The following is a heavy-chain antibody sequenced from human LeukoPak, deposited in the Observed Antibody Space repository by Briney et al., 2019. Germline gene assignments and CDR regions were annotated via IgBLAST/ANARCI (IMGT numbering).Heavy chain of an antibody. J-gene: IGHJ6*03. CDR3: ARDPYRGTTMEGYYYYYMDV. CDR1: GGSISSGGYY. D-gene: IGHD1-7*01. Sequence: SETLSLTCTVSGGSISSGGYYWSWIRQPPGKGLEWIGYIYHSGSTYYNPSLKSRVTISVDRSKNQFSLKLSSVTAADTAVYYCARDPYRGTTMEGYYYYYMDVWGKGTTVTVSS. V-gene: IGHV4-30-2*01. CDR2: IYHSGST.